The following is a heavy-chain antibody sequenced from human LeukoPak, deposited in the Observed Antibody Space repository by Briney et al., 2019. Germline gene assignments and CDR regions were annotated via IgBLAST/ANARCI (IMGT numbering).Heavy chain of an antibody. D-gene: IGHD1-14*01. CDR2: IYYSGST. Sequence: TSGNPSLPRTFSGGSGRRGTFYWGWVREPPGKGPECIGYIYYSGSTNYNPSLKSRVTISVDTSKNQFSLKLSSVTAADTAVYYCARGYRRAFDIWGQGTMVTVSS. V-gene: IGHV4-61*01. CDR3: ARGYRRAFDI. J-gene: IGHJ3*02. CDR1: GGSGRRGTFY.